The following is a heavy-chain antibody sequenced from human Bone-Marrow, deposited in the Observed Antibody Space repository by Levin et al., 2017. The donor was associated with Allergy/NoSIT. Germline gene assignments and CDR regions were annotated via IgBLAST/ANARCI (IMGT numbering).Heavy chain of an antibody. D-gene: IGHD6-19*01. CDR2: IKSKTDGGTT. CDR1: GFTFSNAW. Sequence: GGSLRLSCAASGFTFSNAWMSWVRQAPGKGLEWVGRIKSKTDGGTTDYAAPVKGRFTISRDDSKNTLYLQMNSLKTEDTAVYYCTTGGAKPGIAVADDYWGQGTLVTVSS. V-gene: IGHV3-15*01. CDR3: TTGGAKPGIAVADDY. J-gene: IGHJ4*02.